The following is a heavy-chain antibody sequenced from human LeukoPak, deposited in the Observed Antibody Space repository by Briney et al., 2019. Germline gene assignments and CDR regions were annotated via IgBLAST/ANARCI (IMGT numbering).Heavy chain of an antibody. V-gene: IGHV3-74*01. D-gene: IGHD3-3*02. CDR3: ARDEGSEVPSIRGFDF. J-gene: IGHJ4*02. CDR1: GLTFSSYA. CDR2: INRDGSRT. Sequence: GGSLRLSCAASGLTFSSYAMSWVRQAPGKGLVWVSSINRDGSRTYYADSVKGRFTISRDNAKNTLYLQMNSLRAEDTAVFYCARDEGSEVPSIRGFDFWGQGTLVTVSS.